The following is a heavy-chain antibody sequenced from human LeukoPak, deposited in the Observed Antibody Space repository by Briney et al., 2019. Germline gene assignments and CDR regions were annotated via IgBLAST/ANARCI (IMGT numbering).Heavy chain of an antibody. V-gene: IGHV3-7*01. CDR1: GFTFSSYW. CDR2: KKTDGSEK. CDR3: ARDFAN. Sequence: GGSLRLSCEASGFTFSSYWMSWVRQAPGKGLEWVANKKTDGSEKYYVDSVKGRFTISRDNAKNTLYLQMNSLRAEDTAVYYCARDFANWGQGTLVTVSS. J-gene: IGHJ4*02.